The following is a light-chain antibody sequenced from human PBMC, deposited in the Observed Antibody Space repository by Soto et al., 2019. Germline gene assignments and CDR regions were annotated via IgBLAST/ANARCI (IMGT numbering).Light chain of an antibody. CDR2: KAS. Sequence: DIQMTQSPSTLSGSVGDRVTITCRASQTIRSWLAWYQQKPGKAPKLLIYKASTSSSVVPSRFSARGSGTELTLTIRSLQPDDFATYYCHHYNSYSEAVGQGTKV. CDR3: HHYNSYSEA. CDR1: QTIRSW. V-gene: IGKV1-5*03. J-gene: IGKJ1*01.